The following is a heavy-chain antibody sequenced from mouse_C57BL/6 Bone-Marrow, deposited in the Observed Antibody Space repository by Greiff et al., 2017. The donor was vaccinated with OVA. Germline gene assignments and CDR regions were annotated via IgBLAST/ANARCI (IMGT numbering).Heavy chain of an antibody. D-gene: IGHD1-1*01. CDR2: IDPENGDT. CDR1: GFNIKDDY. Sequence: EVQLQQSGAELVRPGASVKLSCTASGFNIKDDYMHWVKQRPEQGLEWIGWIDPENGDTEYATKFQGKATITADTSSNTAYLQLSSLTSEDTAVYYYTITTGVLYYWGQGTTLTVSS. V-gene: IGHV14-4*01. J-gene: IGHJ2*01. CDR3: TITTGVLYY.